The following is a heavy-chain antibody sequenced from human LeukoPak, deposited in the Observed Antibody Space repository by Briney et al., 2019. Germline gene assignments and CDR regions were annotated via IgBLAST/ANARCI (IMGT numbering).Heavy chain of an antibody. Sequence: ASVKVSCKASGYTFTGYYINWVRQAPGQGPEWMGWINPDSGVTTYAQKFQGRLTMTRDTSIDTVFMGLSRLRSDDTAVYYCAREAHHYDILTGYYNYYGMDVWGQGTTVTVSS. V-gene: IGHV1-2*02. CDR1: GYTFTGYY. CDR3: AREAHHYDILTGYYNYYGMDV. J-gene: IGHJ6*02. CDR2: INPDSGVT. D-gene: IGHD3-9*01.